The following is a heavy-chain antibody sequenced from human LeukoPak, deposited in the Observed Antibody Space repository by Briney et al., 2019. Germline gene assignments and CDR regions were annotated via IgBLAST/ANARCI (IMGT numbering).Heavy chain of an antibody. CDR2: ISSSSSTI. CDR3: ARADSSGWYVVFDY. Sequence: PGGSLRLSCAASGFTFSSYSVNWVRQAPGKGLEWVSYISSSSSTIYYADSVKGRFTISRDNAKNSLYLQMNSLRAEDTAVYYCARADSSGWYVVFDYWGQGTLVTVSS. CDR1: GFTFSSYS. J-gene: IGHJ4*02. V-gene: IGHV3-48*04. D-gene: IGHD6-19*01.